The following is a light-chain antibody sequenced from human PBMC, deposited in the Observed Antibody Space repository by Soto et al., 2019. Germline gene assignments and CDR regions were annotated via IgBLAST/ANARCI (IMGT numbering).Light chain of an antibody. V-gene: IGKV1-33*01. CDR2: ESS. J-gene: IGKJ5*01. CDR3: QQDDTLPIT. Sequence: DTQLTQSPSSLSASVGDRVTITCQASQDIKMFLNWYQVKPGKSPKLLMYESSSLEIGVPSRFSGSGSGTDFTLNISSLQPEDIATYYCQQDDTLPITFGQGTRLEIK. CDR1: QDIKMF.